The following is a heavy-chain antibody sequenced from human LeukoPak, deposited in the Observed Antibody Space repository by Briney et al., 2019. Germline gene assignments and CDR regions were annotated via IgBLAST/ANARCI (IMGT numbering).Heavy chain of an antibody. D-gene: IGHD3-10*01. CDR2: INPNSGGT. CDR3: ASGISAVTMVRGVEGDAFDI. CDR1: GYTFTGYY. J-gene: IGHJ3*02. Sequence: ASVKVSCKASGYTFTGYYMHWVRQAPGQGLEWMGWINPNSGGTNYAQKFQGRVTMTRDTSISTAYMELSRLRSDDTAVYYCASGISAVTMVRGVEGDAFDIWGQGTMVTVSS. V-gene: IGHV1-2*02.